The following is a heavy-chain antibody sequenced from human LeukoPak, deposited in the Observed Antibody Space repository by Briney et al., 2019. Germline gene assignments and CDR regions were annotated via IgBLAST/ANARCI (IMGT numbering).Heavy chain of an antibody. V-gene: IGHV1-69*04. J-gene: IGHJ4*02. CDR2: IIPILGIA. CDR1: GGTFSSYA. Sequence: ASVRVSCKVSGGTFSSYAISWARQAPGQGLEWMGRIIPILGIANYAQKFQGRVTITADKSTSTAYMELRSLRSDDTAVYYCARGDDYGDHWGQGTLVTVSS. CDR3: ARGDDYGDH.